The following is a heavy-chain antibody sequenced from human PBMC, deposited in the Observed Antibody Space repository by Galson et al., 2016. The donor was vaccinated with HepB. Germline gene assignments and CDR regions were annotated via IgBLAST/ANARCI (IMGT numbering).Heavy chain of an antibody. J-gene: IGHJ3*02. CDR2: TYYWSKYSN. V-gene: IGHV6-1*01. CDR3: ASGRHYAFDI. Sequence: CAISGDSVSRNGAAWNWIRLSPSRGLEWLGRTYYWSKYSNDYAVSVKSRITFNPDTSKNQVSLQLSSVTPEDTAMYYCASGRHYAFDIWGQGTMITVSS. CDR1: GDSVSRNGAA.